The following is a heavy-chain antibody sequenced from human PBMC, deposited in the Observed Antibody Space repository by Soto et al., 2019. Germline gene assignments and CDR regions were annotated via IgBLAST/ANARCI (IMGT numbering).Heavy chain of an antibody. J-gene: IGHJ4*02. CDR3: TTVYDFWSGYYDY. CDR2: IRSKAYGGTT. V-gene: IGHV3-49*03. Sequence: GESLKISCTASGFTFGDYAMSWFRQAPGKGLEWVGFIRSKAYGGTTEYAASVKGRFTISRDDSKSIAYLQMNSLKTEDTAVYYCTTVYDFWSGYYDYWGQGTLVTVSS. CDR1: GFTFGDYA. D-gene: IGHD3-3*01.